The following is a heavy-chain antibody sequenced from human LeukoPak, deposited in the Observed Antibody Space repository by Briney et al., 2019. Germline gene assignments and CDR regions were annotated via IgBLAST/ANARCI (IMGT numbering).Heavy chain of an antibody. J-gene: IGHJ6*03. Sequence: SETLSLTCTVSGGSISNNNYYWGWIRQPPGKGLEWIGSIYYSGSTYYNPSLKSRVTISVDTSKNQFSLKLSSVTAADTAVYYCARESQYYYYYYMDVWGKGTTVTVSS. CDR3: ARESQYYYYYYMDV. CDR2: IYYSGST. V-gene: IGHV4-39*07. CDR1: GGSISNNNYY.